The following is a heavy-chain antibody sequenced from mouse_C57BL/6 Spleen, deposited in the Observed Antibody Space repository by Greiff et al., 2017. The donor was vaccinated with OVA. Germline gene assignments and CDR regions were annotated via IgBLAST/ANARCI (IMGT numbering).Heavy chain of an antibody. CDR2: IWTGGGT. V-gene: IGHV2-9-1*01. J-gene: IGHJ4*01. Sequence: VKLMESGPGLVAPSQSLSITCTVSGFSLTSYAISWVRQPPGKGLEWLGVIWTGGGTNYNSALKSRLSISKDNSKSQVFLKMNSLQTDDTARYNCARVVATNYYAMDYWGQGTSVTVSS. CDR1: GFSLTSYA. CDR3: ARVVATNYYAMDY. D-gene: IGHD1-1*01.